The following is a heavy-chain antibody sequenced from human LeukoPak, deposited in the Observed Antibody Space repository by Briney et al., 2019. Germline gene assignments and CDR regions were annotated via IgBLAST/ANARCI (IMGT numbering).Heavy chain of an antibody. D-gene: IGHD5-12*01. CDR3: ARDLGYSAYATVRGYAVDI. V-gene: IGHV3-23*03. CDR1: GFTFSSYA. Sequence: QPGGSLRLSCAASGFTFSSYAMSWVRQAPGKGLEWVSIIYSGGSTYYADSVKGRFTISRDISQNTLYLQMNSLRAEDTAVYYCARDLGYSAYATVRGYAVDIWGQGTMVTVSS. CDR2: IYSGGST. J-gene: IGHJ3*02.